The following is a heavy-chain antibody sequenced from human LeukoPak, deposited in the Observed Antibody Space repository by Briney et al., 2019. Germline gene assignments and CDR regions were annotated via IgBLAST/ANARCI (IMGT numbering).Heavy chain of an antibody. V-gene: IGHV3-53*04. D-gene: IGHD3-10*01. Sequence: GGSLRLSCAASGFTVSSNYMSWVRQAPGKGLERVSVIYSGGSTYYADSVKGRFTISRHNSKNTLYLQMNSLRAEDTAVYYCAREDRYGSGSFDYWGQGTLVTVSS. CDR3: AREDRYGSGSFDY. CDR2: IYSGGST. J-gene: IGHJ4*02. CDR1: GFTVSSNY.